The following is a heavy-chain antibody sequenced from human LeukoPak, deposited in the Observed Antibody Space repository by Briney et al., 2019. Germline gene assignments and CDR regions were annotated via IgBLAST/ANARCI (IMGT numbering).Heavy chain of an antibody. Sequence: ASVKVSCKASGYTFTNYGISWVRQAPGQGLEWMGWISAYNGNTNYAQKLQGRVTMTTDASTSTAYMELRSLRSDDTAVYYCARIVVVAATWDYWGQGTLVTVSS. J-gene: IGHJ4*02. V-gene: IGHV1-18*01. CDR1: GYTFTNYG. CDR3: ARIVVVAATWDY. CDR2: ISAYNGNT. D-gene: IGHD2-15*01.